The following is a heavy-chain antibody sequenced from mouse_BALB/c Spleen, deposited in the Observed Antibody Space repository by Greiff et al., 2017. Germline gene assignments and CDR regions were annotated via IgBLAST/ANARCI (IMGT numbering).Heavy chain of an antibody. D-gene: IGHD1-1*01. V-gene: IGHV1-14*01. CDR1: GYTFTSYV. Sequence: EVQLQESGPELVKPGASVKMSCKASGYTFTSYVMHWVKQKPGQGLEWIGYIDPYNDGTKYNEKFKGKATLTSDKSSSPAYMGLSSLTSEGSAVYYCARGAYYYGSSWGAMDYWGQGTSVTVAA. CDR3: ARGAYYYGSSWGAMDY. CDR2: IDPYNDGT. J-gene: IGHJ4*01.